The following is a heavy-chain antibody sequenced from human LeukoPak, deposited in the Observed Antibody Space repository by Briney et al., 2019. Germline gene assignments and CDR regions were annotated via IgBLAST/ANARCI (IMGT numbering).Heavy chain of an antibody. V-gene: IGHV3-30-3*01. Sequence: GGSLRLSCAASGFTFSSYWMSWVRQAPGKGLEWVAVISYDGTNKYYADSVKGQFTISRDNSKNTLYLQMNSLRAEDTAVYYCARDVVVTAIWYYFDYWGQGTLVTVSS. CDR3: ARDVVVTAIWYYFDY. J-gene: IGHJ4*02. CDR1: GFTFSSYW. CDR2: ISYDGTNK. D-gene: IGHD2-21*02.